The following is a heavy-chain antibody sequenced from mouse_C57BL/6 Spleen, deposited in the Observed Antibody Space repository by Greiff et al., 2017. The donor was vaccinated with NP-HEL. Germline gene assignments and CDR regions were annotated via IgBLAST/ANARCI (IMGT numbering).Heavy chain of an antibody. V-gene: IGHV1-61*01. J-gene: IGHJ4*01. CDR1: GYTFTSYW. Sequence: QVQLKQPGAELVRPGSSVKLSCKASGYTFTSYWMDWVKQRPGQGLEWIGNIYPSDSETHYNQKFKDKATLTVDKSSSTAYMQLSSLTSEDSAVYYCASSYDYDEDYYAMDYWGQGTSVTVSS. CDR3: ASSYDYDEDYYAMDY. CDR2: IYPSDSET. D-gene: IGHD2-4*01.